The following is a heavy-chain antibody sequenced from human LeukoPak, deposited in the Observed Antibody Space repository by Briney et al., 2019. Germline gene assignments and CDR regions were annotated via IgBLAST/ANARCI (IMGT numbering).Heavy chain of an antibody. CDR2: IIPILGIA. V-gene: IGHV1-69*04. D-gene: IGHD3-10*01. Sequence: ASVKVSCKASGGTFSSYAISWVRQAPGQGLEWMGRIIPILGIANYAQKFQGRVTITADKPTSTAYMELSSLRSEDTAVYYCARHNSPTITMVRGVSDAFDIWGQGTMVTVSS. CDR1: GGTFSSYA. J-gene: IGHJ3*02. CDR3: ARHNSPTITMVRGVSDAFDI.